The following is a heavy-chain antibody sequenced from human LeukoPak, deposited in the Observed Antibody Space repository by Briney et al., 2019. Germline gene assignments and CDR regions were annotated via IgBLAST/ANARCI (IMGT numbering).Heavy chain of an antibody. CDR2: IYSGGNT. D-gene: IGHD4-17*01. CDR3: ARRAGEYSHPYDY. J-gene: IGHJ4*02. V-gene: IGHV3-53*01. Sequence: GGSLRLSCTVSGFTVSSNSMSWVRQAPRKGLEWVSFIYSGGNTHYSDSVKGRFTISRDNSKNTLYLQMNSLRADDTAVYYCARRAGEYSHPYDYWGQGTLVTVSS. CDR1: GFTVSSNS.